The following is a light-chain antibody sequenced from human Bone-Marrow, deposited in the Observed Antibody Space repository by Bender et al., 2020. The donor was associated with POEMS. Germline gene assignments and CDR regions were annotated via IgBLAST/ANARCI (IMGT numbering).Light chain of an antibody. CDR3: QSADSSGNYVI. J-gene: IGLJ2*01. CDR1: ALAKQY. Sequence: AARITCSGDALAKQYVHWYQQRPGQAPLLVIYDDTERPSGIPERFSGSTSGTTVTLTISGIQAEDEADYYCQSADSSGNYVIFGGGTKLTVL. V-gene: IGLV3-25*03. CDR2: DDT.